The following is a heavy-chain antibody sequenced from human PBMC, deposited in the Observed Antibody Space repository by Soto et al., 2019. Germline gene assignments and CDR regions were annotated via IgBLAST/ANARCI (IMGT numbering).Heavy chain of an antibody. V-gene: IGHV4-38-2*02. CDR1: GYSISSGYY. CDR2: ISHHGST. CDR3: ARDNCGGDCHFDY. J-gene: IGHJ4*02. Sequence: SETLSLTCPVAGYSISSGYYWGWIRQPPRKGLEWIASISHHGSTYYNPSLKSRVTISLDTSKNQVSLKLSSVTAADTAVYYCARDNCGGDCHFDYWGQGTLVTVSS. D-gene: IGHD2-21*02.